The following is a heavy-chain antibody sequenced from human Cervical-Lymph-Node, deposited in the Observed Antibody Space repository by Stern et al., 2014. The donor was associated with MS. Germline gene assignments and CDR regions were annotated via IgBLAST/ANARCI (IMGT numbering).Heavy chain of an antibody. CDR2: IFGDDDK. J-gene: IGHJ4*02. CDR1: GLSLTTSAVG. D-gene: IGHD3-16*02. CDR3: AHSVTDYDDVWETYRKFDY. Sequence: QITLKESGPTLVKPTQTLTLTCTFSGLSLTTSAVGVGWIRQPPGKALEWLALIFGDDDKRYSPSLKSRLTITKDTSKSQVVLTMTNMDPVDTATYFCAHSVTDYDDVWETYRKFDYWGQGALVTVSS. V-gene: IGHV2-5*02.